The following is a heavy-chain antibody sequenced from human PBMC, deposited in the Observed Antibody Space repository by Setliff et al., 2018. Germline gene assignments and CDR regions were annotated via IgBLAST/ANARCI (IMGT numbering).Heavy chain of an antibody. Sequence: SETLSLTCTVSGGSISPYFWSWIRQPPGKGLEWIGYIYHNGNTNFNPSLKTRVTMSVDTSKNQFALNLRSVTAADTAVYYCVRDRAAYSYGLDVWGQGTTVTVSS. CDR1: GGSISPYF. CDR3: VRDRAAYSYGLDV. D-gene: IGHD6-13*01. V-gene: IGHV4-59*01. J-gene: IGHJ6*02. CDR2: IYHNGNT.